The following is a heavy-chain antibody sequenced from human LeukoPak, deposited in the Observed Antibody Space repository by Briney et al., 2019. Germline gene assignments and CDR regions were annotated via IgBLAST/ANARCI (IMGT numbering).Heavy chain of an antibody. CDR1: GGSLSSSNW. CDR2: IYHSGST. V-gene: IGHV4-4*02. D-gene: IGHD3-3*01. CDR3: ARERSGSEIFARSFDI. J-gene: IGHJ3*02. Sequence: SETLSLTCVVSGGSLSSSNWWSWVRPPPGKGPEWIGEIYHSGSTNYNPSLKSRITISVDKSKNQFSLKLSSVTAADTAVYYCARERSGSEIFARSFDIWGQGTMVTVSS.